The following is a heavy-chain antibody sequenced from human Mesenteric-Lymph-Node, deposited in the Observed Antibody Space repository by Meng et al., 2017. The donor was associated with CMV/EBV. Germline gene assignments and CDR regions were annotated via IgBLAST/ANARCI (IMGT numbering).Heavy chain of an antibody. CDR3: ARDRCSSTSCYYNYYYGMDV. J-gene: IGHJ6*02. D-gene: IGHD2-2*01. Sequence: LSLTCAASGFTFSSYGMHWVRQAPGKGLEWVAVISYDGSKKYFADSVKGRFTISRDNSKNTLYLQMNSLRAADTAVYYCARDRCSSTSCYYNYYYGMDVWGQGTTVTVSS. CDR1: GFTFSSYG. V-gene: IGHV3-30-3*01. CDR2: ISYDGSKK.